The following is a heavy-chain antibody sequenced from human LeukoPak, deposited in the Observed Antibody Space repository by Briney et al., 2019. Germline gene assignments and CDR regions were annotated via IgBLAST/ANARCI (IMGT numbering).Heavy chain of an antibody. V-gene: IGHV4-59*06. Sequence: SETLSLTCTVSGGSISSHYWSWIRQHPGKGLEWIGYIYYSGSTYYNPSLKSRVTISVDTSKNQFSLKLSSVTAADTAVYYCARDLIGSGIRMDVWGQGTTVTVSS. J-gene: IGHJ6*02. D-gene: IGHD1-1*01. CDR1: GGSISSHY. CDR3: ARDLIGSGIRMDV. CDR2: IYYSGST.